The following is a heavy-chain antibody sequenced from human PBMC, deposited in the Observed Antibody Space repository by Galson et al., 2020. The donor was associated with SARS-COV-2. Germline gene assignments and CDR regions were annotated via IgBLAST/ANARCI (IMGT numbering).Heavy chain of an antibody. J-gene: IGHJ6*02. D-gene: IGHD2-2*01. V-gene: IGHV4-4*02. Sequence: SETLSPTCAVSGGSISSSNWWSWVRQPPGKGLEWIGEINHSRSTHYNPSLKSRVTISVDKSKNQFSLKLSSVTAADTAVYYCARDLVVVVPAAYYYYYGMDVWGQGTTVTVSS. CDR3: ARDLVVVVPAAYYYYYGMDV. CDR1: GGSISSSNW. CDR2: INHSRST.